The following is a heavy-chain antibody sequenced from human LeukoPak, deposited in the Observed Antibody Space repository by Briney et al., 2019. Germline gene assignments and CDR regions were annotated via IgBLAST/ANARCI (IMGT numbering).Heavy chain of an antibody. J-gene: IGHJ4*02. CDR2: IWYDGSNE. CDR3: ARDRGTYYGDY. Sequence: GGSLRLSCAASGFTFSSYGMHWVRQAPGKGLEWVAIIWYDGSNEYYADSVKGRFTISRDTSKNTLYLQMNSLRAEDTAVYYCARDRGTYYGDYWGQGTLVTVSS. CDR1: GFTFSSYG. D-gene: IGHD1-26*01. V-gene: IGHV3-33*01.